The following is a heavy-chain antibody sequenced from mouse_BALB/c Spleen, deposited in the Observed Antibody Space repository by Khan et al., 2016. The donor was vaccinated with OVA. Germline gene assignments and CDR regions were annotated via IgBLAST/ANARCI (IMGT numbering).Heavy chain of an antibody. D-gene: IGHD1-1*01. Sequence: VQLQQSGAELAKPGASVKMSCKASGYTFTNYWMHWVKQRPGQGLEWIRYINPSTDYTEYNQKFKDKATLTADKSSSTAYIQLTSLTSEDSALYYCVNHGSSSAWFTYWGQGTLVTVSA. CDR1: GYTFTNYW. V-gene: IGHV1-7*01. CDR3: VNHGSSSAWFTY. CDR2: INPSTDYT. J-gene: IGHJ3*01.